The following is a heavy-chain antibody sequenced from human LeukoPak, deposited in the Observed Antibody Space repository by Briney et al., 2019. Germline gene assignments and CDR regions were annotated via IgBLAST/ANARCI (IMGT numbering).Heavy chain of an antibody. CDR3: ARDREGYCSGGSCQLYYFDY. CDR1: GGSISSYY. CDR2: IYTSGST. D-gene: IGHD2-15*01. V-gene: IGHV4-4*07. J-gene: IGHJ4*02. Sequence: SETLSLTCTVSGGSISSYYWSWIRQPAGKGLEWIGRIYTSGSTNYNPSLKSRVTMSVATSKNQFSLKLSSVTAADTAVYYCARDREGYCSGGSCQLYYFDYWGQGTLVTVSS.